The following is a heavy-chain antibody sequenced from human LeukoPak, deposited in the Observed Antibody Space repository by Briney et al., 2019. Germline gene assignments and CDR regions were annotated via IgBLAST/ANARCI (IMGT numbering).Heavy chain of an antibody. CDR2: MKRDGSEI. CDR3: AREYRSDFDY. Sequence: GGSLRLSCSASGFTFSTYWMSWVRQAPGKGLEWVANMKRDGSEIYYVDSVKGRFTISRDNAKNSLYLQMNSLRAEDTAVYYCAREYRSDFDYWGQGTLVTVSS. CDR1: GFTFSTYW. V-gene: IGHV3-7*01. J-gene: IGHJ4*02. D-gene: IGHD1-14*01.